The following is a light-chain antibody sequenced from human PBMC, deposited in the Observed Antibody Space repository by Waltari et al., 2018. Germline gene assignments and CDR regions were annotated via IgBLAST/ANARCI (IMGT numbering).Light chain of an antibody. CDR2: LNSDGSH. Sequence: QLVLPQSPSASASLGASVKLTCTLSSGHSSYTIAWHQQQPEKGPRYLMKLNSDGSHSKGDGIPDRFSGSSSGAERYLTISSLQSEDEADYYCQTWGTGPVVFGGGTKLTVL. J-gene: IGLJ2*01. V-gene: IGLV4-69*01. CDR1: SGHSSYT. CDR3: QTWGTGPVV.